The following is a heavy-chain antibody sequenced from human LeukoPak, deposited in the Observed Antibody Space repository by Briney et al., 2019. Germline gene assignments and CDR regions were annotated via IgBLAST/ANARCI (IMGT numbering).Heavy chain of an antibody. CDR2: INHSGST. Sequence: SETLSLTCAVYGGSFSGYYWSWIRQPPGKGLEWIGEINHSGSTNYSPSLKSRVTISVDTSKNQFSLKLSSVTAADTAVYYCARLPKKYYYGSGRNLGPAYYSDYWGEGTLVTVSS. V-gene: IGHV4-34*01. CDR3: ARLPKKYYYGSGRNLGPAYYSDY. D-gene: IGHD3-10*01. J-gene: IGHJ4*02. CDR1: GGSFSGYY.